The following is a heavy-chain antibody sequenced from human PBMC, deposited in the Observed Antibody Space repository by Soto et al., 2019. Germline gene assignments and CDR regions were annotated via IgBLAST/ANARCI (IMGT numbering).Heavy chain of an antibody. CDR2: ISAYNGNT. Sequence: ASVKVSCKASGYTFTSYGISWVRQAPGQGLEWMGWISAYNGNTNYAQKLQGRVTMTTDTSTSTAYMELRSLRSDDTAVYYCARGDYGSGSPNYGMDVWGKGTTVTVSS. CDR3: ARGDYGSGSPNYGMDV. CDR1: GYTFTSYG. V-gene: IGHV1-18*01. D-gene: IGHD3-10*01. J-gene: IGHJ6*04.